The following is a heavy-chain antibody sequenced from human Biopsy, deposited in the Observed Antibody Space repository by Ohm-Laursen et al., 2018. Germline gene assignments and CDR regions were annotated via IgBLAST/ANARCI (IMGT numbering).Heavy chain of an antibody. CDR2: ISYDGSSQ. J-gene: IGHJ4*02. Sequence: SLRLSCAASGFPFSSYHIHWARQAPGKGLEWVAVISYDGSSQYYVNSVKGRFTISRDNSKNTAYLQMISLGAEDTAVYYCAKSRESSGYYLVDWGQGTLVTVSS. D-gene: IGHD3-22*01. CDR1: GFPFSSYH. CDR3: AKSRESSGYYLVD. V-gene: IGHV3-30*18.